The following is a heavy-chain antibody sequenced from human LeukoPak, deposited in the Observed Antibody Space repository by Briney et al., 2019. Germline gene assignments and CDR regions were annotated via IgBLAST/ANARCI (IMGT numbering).Heavy chain of an antibody. CDR3: ARGACHSTSCYTPFDP. D-gene: IGHD2-2*02. Sequence: GGSLRLSCAASEFTFSSYAMHWVRQAPGKGLEWVAVISYDGSNKYYADSVKGRFTISRDNSKNTLYLQMSSLRSEDTAVYYCARGACHSTSCYTPFDPWGQGTLVTVSS. CDR1: EFTFSSYA. CDR2: ISYDGSNK. J-gene: IGHJ5*02. V-gene: IGHV3-30-3*01.